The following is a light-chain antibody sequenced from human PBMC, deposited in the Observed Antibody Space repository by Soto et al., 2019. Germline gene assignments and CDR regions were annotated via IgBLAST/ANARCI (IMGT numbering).Light chain of an antibody. CDR2: DAS. V-gene: IGKV3-11*01. CDR3: QHRSNWPWT. J-gene: IGKJ1*01. Sequence: EIVLTQSPATLSLSPGERATLSCRASQNVRSNLAWYQQKPGQAPRLLIYDASNRATGIPARFSGSGSGTDFTLAIGSLEPEDFAVYYCQHRSNWPWTFGPGTKVEIK. CDR1: QNVRSN.